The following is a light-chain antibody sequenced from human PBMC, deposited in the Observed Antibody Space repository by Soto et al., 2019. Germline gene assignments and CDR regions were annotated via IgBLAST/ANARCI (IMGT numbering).Light chain of an antibody. CDR3: CSYAGDTTFFV. Sequence: QSALTQPASMSGSPGQSITISCTGTSSDVGSYYPVSWFQQHPGKAPKLIIYEVNKRPSGVSDRFSGSKSGNTDSLTISGLQAADEAEYYCCSYAGDTTFFVFGTGTKLTVL. J-gene: IGLJ1*01. CDR1: SSDVGSYYP. V-gene: IGLV2-23*02. CDR2: EVN.